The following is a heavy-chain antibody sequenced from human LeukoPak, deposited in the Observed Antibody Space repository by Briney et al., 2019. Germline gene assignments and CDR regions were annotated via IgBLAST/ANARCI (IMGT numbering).Heavy chain of an antibody. CDR1: VGFISSGGYY. Sequence: SETLSLTCTFSVGFISSGGYYGSWIRQPPGKGLEWIGYIYYSGSIYYNPSLKSRVTISVDTSKNQFSLKLSSVTAADTAVYYCARSYYDFWSGYYSGGHAFDIWGQGTMVTVSS. V-gene: IGHV4-31*03. J-gene: IGHJ3*02. CDR2: IYYSGSI. CDR3: ARSYYDFWSGYYSGGHAFDI. D-gene: IGHD3-3*01.